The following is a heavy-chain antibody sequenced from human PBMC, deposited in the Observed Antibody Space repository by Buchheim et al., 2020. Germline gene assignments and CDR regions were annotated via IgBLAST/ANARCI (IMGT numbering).Heavy chain of an antibody. D-gene: IGHD6-19*01. CDR1: GFTSGFTFSITW. CDR2: IKSRNDGGTT. Sequence: EVQLVESGGGLVKPGGSLRLSCAASGFTSGFTFSITWMNWVRQAPGKGLEWVARIKSRNDGGTTHYSAPVMVRFSVSLYSSRRTVDLEMRSLKSEDTAIYFCTTDTPESSAWSNNHWGQGTL. CDR3: TTDTPESSAWSNNH. J-gene: IGHJ5*02. V-gene: IGHV3-15*07.